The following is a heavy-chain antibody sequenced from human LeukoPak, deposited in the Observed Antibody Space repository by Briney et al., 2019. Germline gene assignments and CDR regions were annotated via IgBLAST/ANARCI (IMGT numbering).Heavy chain of an antibody. Sequence: TGGSLRLSCSASGFTFSSYAMHWVRQAPGNGQEYVLAISSNGGTIYYADSAKGRFTISRDNSKNTLYLQMSSLRVEDTAVYYCVKGSEAYCDSKSDYWGQGTLVTVSS. V-gene: IGHV3-64D*09. CDR1: GFTFSSYA. CDR3: VKGSEAYCDSKSDY. CDR2: ISSNGGTI. J-gene: IGHJ4*02. D-gene: IGHD3-22*01.